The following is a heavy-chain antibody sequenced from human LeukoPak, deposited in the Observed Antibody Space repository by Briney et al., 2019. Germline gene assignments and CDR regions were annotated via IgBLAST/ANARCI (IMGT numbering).Heavy chain of an antibody. CDR3: ARERWGSDFDY. V-gene: IGHV4-59*12. CDR2: VSYSGST. CDR1: GDSISTYY. J-gene: IGHJ4*02. Sequence: SETLSLTCTVSGDSISTYYWSWIRQPPGKGLECIGHVSYSGSTDYNPSLKSRLTMSIDSSMNQFSLKLSSVTAADTAVYYCARERWGSDFDYWGQGTLVTVSS. D-gene: IGHD7-27*01.